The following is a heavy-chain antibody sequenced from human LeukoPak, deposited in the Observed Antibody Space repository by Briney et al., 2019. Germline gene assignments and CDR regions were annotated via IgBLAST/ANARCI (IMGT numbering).Heavy chain of an antibody. D-gene: IGHD5-24*01. CDR2: INHSGST. J-gene: IGHJ2*01. CDR3: AQLRGYLDL. CDR1: GGSFSGYY. V-gene: IGHV4-34*01. Sequence: SETLSLTCAVYGGSFSGYYWSWIRQPPGKGLEWIGEINHSGSTNYNPSLKSRATISVDTSKNQFSLKLSSVTAADTAVYYCAQLRGYLDLWGRGTLVTVSS.